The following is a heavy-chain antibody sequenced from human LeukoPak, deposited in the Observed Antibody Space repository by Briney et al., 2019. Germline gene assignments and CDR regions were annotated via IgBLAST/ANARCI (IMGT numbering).Heavy chain of an antibody. V-gene: IGHV4-59*01. Sequence: TSETLSLTCTVSDDSITMYYWTWIRQPPGKGLEWIGYVDHTGSTKFNPSLNGRVSISRDTSKNFFSLRLRSVTAADTAVYYCARGVVAAAGRTFDFWGQGTLVTVSS. J-gene: IGHJ4*02. CDR1: DDSITMYY. CDR3: ARGVVAAAGRTFDF. CDR2: VDHTGST. D-gene: IGHD6-13*01.